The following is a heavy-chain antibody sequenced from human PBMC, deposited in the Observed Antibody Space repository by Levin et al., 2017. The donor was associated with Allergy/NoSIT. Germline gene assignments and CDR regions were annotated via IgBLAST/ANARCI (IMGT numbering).Heavy chain of an antibody. V-gene: IGHV3-20*04. CDR1: GFTFDDYG. Sequence: GGSLRLSCAASGFTFDDYGMSWVRQAPGKGLEWVSGINWNGGSTGYADSVKGRFTISRDNAKNSLYPQMYSLRAEDTALYYCARGYYYYMDVWGKGTTVTVSS. CDR2: INWNGGST. CDR3: ARGYYYYMDV. J-gene: IGHJ6*03.